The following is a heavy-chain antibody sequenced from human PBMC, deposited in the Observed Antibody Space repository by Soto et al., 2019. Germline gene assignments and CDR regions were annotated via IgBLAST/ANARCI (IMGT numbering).Heavy chain of an antibody. D-gene: IGHD5-12*01. CDR2: VYYTGDT. V-gene: IGHV4-59*08. CDR3: VRQGIDYLHGLVDV. CDR1: SGPSRSHN. J-gene: IGHJ6*02. Sequence: QVQVQQSGPGLVKPSETLSLTCTVSSGPSRSHNWGWIRQPPGRGLEWIGYVYYTGDTSYNPSLTSRLTISADTSTNHISLTLRSVTAADTAVYYCVRQGIDYLHGLVDVWGQGTTVSVSS.